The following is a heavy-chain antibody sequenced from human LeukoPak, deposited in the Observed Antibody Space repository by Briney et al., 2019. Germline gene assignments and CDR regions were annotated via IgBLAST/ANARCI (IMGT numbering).Heavy chain of an antibody. CDR1: GGTFSSYA. D-gene: IGHD3-22*01. V-gene: IGHV1-69*04. CDR3: ASVGSGDSSGYSNLV. J-gene: IGHJ4*02. CDR2: IIPILGIA. Sequence: GASVKVSCKASGGTFSSYAISWVRQAPGQGLEWMGRIIPILGIANYAQKFQGRVTITADKSTSTAYMELSSLRSEDTAVYYCASVGSGDSSGYSNLVWGQGTLVTVSS.